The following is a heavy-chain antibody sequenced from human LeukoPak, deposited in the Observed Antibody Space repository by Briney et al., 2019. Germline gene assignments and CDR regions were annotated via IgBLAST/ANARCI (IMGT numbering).Heavy chain of an antibody. D-gene: IGHD6-19*01. J-gene: IGHJ5*02. Sequence: SETLSLTCSAFDGSISNYYWSWIRQPPGKGLEWIGYAYYSGSTTYNPSPEIRVAMSVDTSKNQFSLKLTAVTAADTAVYYCARNSAVATSRSWFDPWGQGTLVTVSS. CDR3: ARNSAVATSRSWFDP. CDR2: AYYSGST. CDR1: DGSISNYY. V-gene: IGHV4-59*08.